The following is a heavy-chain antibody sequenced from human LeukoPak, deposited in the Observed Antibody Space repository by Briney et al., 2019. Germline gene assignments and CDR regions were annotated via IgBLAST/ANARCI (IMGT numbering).Heavy chain of an antibody. Sequence: ASVKVSCKASGYTFTSYDINWVRQATGQGLEWMGWMNPNSGNTGYAQKFQGRVTITRNTSISTAYMELSSLRSEDTAVYYCASSAAGTSYFDYWGQGTLVTVSS. J-gene: IGHJ4*02. CDR1: GYTFTSYD. CDR2: MNPNSGNT. D-gene: IGHD6-13*01. V-gene: IGHV1-8*03. CDR3: ASSAAGTSYFDY.